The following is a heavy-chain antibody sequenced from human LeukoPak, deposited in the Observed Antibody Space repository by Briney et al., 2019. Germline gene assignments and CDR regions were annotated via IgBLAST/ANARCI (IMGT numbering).Heavy chain of an antibody. CDR1: VFSFSSNR. Sequence: GGSVRLSCAASVFSFSSNRIDWVRQAPWKGREWVSCMSSGSGYIYYADSVKGRFTISRDDAKSSLYLQMNSLRADDTAVYYCARDGWPGSSYYRPFDYWGQGTLVTVSS. CDR3: ARDGWPGSSYYRPFDY. V-gene: IGHV3-21*01. CDR2: MSSGSGYI. J-gene: IGHJ4*02. D-gene: IGHD6-13*01.